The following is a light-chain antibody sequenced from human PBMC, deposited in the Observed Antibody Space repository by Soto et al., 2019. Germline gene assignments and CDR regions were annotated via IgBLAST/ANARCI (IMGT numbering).Light chain of an antibody. Sequence: DIQLTQSPIFLSASVGDRVTISCRARQPIFLYLAWYQQKPGKAPNLLIFGASTLQSGVPSRFSGSGSGTEFTLTISSLQPEDFATYYCQQLNSHPRTFGQGTKLEIK. J-gene: IGKJ2*01. CDR2: GAS. CDR3: QQLNSHPRT. V-gene: IGKV1-9*01. CDR1: QPIFLY.